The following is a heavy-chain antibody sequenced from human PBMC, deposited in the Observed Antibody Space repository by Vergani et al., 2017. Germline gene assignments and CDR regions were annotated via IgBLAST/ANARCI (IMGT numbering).Heavy chain of an antibody. CDR2: IHTGGST. D-gene: IGHD2-15*01. J-gene: IGHJ4*02. CDR3: ARARPYCTGGSCPAI. Sequence: QVKLQESGPGLLKPSQTLSLTCTVSGESIRSGSHYWSWIRQPAGKGPEWIGHIHTGGSTDLNPSFKRRVSISVDTSKSQFSLKLNSVTVADTAVYYCARARPYCTGGSCPAIWGQGTLVTVSS. CDR1: GESIRSGSHY. V-gene: IGHV4-61*02.